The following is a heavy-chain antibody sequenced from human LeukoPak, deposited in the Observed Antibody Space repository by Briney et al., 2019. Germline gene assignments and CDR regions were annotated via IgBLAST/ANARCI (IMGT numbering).Heavy chain of an antibody. J-gene: IGHJ3*02. V-gene: IGHV3-66*01. Sequence: GGSLRLSCAASGFTVSSNYMSWVRQAPGKGLEWVSVIYSGGSTYYAGSVKGRFTISRDNSKNTLYLQMNSLRAEDTAVYYCARGIQLWFHAFDIWGQGTMVTVSS. CDR2: IYSGGST. D-gene: IGHD5-18*01. CDR1: GFTVSSNY. CDR3: ARGIQLWFHAFDI.